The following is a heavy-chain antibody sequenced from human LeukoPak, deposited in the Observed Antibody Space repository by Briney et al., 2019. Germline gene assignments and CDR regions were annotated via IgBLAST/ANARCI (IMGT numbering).Heavy chain of an antibody. D-gene: IGHD4-17*01. Sequence: RASVKVSCKASGYTYTTYGTSWVRQAPGQGLEWMGWISGNGDNTKYVQEFQGRVTMTTDTSTSTAYMDLRSLRSDDTAIYYCARVHGYYIGLYYFDYWGQGTLVTVSS. CDR3: ARVHGYYIGLYYFDY. V-gene: IGHV1-18*01. CDR1: GYTYTTYG. J-gene: IGHJ4*02. CDR2: ISGNGDNT.